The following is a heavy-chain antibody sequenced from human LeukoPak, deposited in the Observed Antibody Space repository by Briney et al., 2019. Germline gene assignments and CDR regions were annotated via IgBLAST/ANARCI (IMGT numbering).Heavy chain of an antibody. CDR3: ARVYNGDYAY. D-gene: IGHD4-17*01. V-gene: IGHV4-34*01. CDR2: INHSGRI. J-gene: IGHJ4*02. Sequence: ASETLSLTCAVYGGSFSGYYWTWIRQPPGKGLEWIGEINHSGRINYNPSLKSRVTISVDPSKNQFSLTLNSVTAADTAVYSCARVYNGDYAYWGQGTLVTVSS. CDR1: GGSFSGYY.